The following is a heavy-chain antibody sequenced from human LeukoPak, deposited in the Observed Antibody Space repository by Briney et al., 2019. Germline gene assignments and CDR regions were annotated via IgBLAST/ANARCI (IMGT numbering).Heavy chain of an antibody. J-gene: IGHJ4*02. CDR1: GFTFSNYW. V-gene: IGHV4-34*01. Sequence: PGGSLRLSCAGSGFTFSNYWMTWIRQPPGKGLEWIGEINHSGSTNYNPSLKSRVTISVDTSKNQFSLKLSSVTAADTAVYYCAREGIDSSSWSRRDYWGQGTLVTVSS. CDR3: AREGIDSSSWSRRDY. CDR2: INHSGST. D-gene: IGHD6-13*01.